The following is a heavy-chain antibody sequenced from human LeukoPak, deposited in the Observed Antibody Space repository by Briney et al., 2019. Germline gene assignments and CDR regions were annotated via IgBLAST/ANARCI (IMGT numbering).Heavy chain of an antibody. D-gene: IGHD3-16*01. CDR3: AGGGDYYYYMDV. CDR2: IYYSGST. Sequence: SETLSLTCTVSGASISSSSYYWDWIRQPPGKGLEWIGCIYYSGSTYYNPSLKSRVTISVDTSKNQFSLKLSSVTAADTAVYYCAGGGDYYYYMDVWGKGTTVTVSS. V-gene: IGHV4-39*01. CDR1: GASISSSSYY. J-gene: IGHJ6*03.